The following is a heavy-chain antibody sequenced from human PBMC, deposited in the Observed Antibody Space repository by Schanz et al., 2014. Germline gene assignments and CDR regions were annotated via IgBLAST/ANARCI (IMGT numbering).Heavy chain of an antibody. J-gene: IGHJ3*02. CDR1: GFTFSSHW. V-gene: IGHV3-74*02. Sequence: EVQLLESGGGLVQPGGSLRLSCTASGFTFSSHWMHWVRQDPGKGLVWVARINSVGSNTDYADSVTGRFTISRDNAKKAQYLQMNSLRAEDTAVYYSAMKMKVGLDGGKGHDSVDNWGQGTMVTVSS. CDR3: AMKMKVGLDGGKGHDSVDN. D-gene: IGHD3-22*01. CDR2: INSVGSNT.